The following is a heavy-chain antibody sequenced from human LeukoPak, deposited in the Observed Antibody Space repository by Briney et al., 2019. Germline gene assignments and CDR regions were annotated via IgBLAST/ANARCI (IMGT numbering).Heavy chain of an antibody. CDR2: VHHSGST. J-gene: IGHJ4*02. D-gene: IGHD3-22*01. Sequence: SGTLSLTCTVSGGSITSLYWSWLRQSPGKGLEWIGYVHHSGSTNYNPSLKSRVTISIDTSKNQFSLKLSAVTAADTAVYYCARGYYDNSGYSNPFDYWGQGTLVTVSS. CDR3: ARGYYDNSGYSNPFDY. CDR1: GGSITSLY. V-gene: IGHV4-59*11.